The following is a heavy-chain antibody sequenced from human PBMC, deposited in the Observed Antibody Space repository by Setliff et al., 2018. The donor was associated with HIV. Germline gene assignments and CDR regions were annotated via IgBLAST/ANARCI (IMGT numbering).Heavy chain of an antibody. CDR1: GYSISSGSYY. V-gene: IGHV4-61*02. Sequence: PSETLSLTCAVSGYSISSGSYYWSWIRQPAGRELELIGRIYTSGSTNYNPSLKSRVTVSVDTSKNQFSLKLNSVTAADTAVYYCARGWIYYYYDIWGQGTMVTVSS. CDR2: IYTSGST. J-gene: IGHJ3*02. CDR3: ARGWIYYYYDI. D-gene: IGHD3-10*01.